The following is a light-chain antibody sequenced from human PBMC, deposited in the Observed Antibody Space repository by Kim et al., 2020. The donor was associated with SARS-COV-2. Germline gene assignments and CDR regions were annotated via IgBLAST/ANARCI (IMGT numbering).Light chain of an antibody. CDR3: VEAKHLPHS. CDR2: KIS. Sequence: PASISCRSSQSLVHRDGNIYLSWLQQRPGQSPRLLIYKISNLFSGVPDRFSGSCAGSDFTLKISRVEAEDVGVYYFVEAKHLPHSFGQGTKLEI. V-gene: IGKV2-24*01. CDR1: QSLVHRDGNIY. J-gene: IGKJ2*03.